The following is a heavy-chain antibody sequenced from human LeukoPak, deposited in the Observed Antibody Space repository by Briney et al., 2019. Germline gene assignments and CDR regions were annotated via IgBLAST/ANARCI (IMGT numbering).Heavy chain of an antibody. Sequence: SVKVSCKASGYTFTGYYMHWVRQAPGQGLEWMGWINPNSGGTNYAQKFQGRVSITRNTSISTAYMELSSLRSEDTAVYYCARWDSSRWYYFDYWGQGTLVTVSS. J-gene: IGHJ4*02. D-gene: IGHD6-13*01. CDR3: ARWDSSRWYYFDY. V-gene: IGHV1-2*02. CDR2: INPNSGGT. CDR1: GYTFTGYY.